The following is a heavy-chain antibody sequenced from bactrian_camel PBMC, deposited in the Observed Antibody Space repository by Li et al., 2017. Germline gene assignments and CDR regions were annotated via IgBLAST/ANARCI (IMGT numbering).Heavy chain of an antibody. V-gene: IGHV3S40*01. CDR1: GLGIHRFA. Sequence: VQLVESGGGLVQPGGSLRLLCTAPGLGIHRFAMSWVRQAPGKGLEWVSAISSDGTTYYADSVKGRFTITRDNAKNTVYLQMNSLKSEDTALYYCATGVDYWSDYDGPEGYWGQGTQVTVS. D-gene: IGHD4*01. J-gene: IGHJ6*01. CDR3: ATGVDYWSDYDGPEGY. CDR2: ISSDGTT.